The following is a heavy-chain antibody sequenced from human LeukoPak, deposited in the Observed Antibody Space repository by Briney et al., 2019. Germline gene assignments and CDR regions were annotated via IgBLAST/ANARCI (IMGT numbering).Heavy chain of an antibody. CDR3: AKDTGTFYYDNSGYWGYYFDY. D-gene: IGHD3-22*01. CDR2: NSGSVGSST. Sequence: GALRLSCAASGFNFSTYAMSWVRQAPGKGLEGVSSNSGSVGSSTYYADSVKGRFTISRDNSKNTLFLQMNGLRAEDTAVYYCAKDTGTFYYDNSGYWGYYFDYWGQGILVTVSS. CDR1: GFNFSTYA. V-gene: IGHV3-23*01. J-gene: IGHJ4*02.